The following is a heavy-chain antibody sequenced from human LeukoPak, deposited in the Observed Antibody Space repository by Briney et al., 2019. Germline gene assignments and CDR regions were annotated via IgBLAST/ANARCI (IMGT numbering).Heavy chain of an antibody. CDR1: GGSISSYY. J-gene: IGHJ4*02. V-gene: IGHV4-59*01. D-gene: IGHD6-19*01. Sequence: SETLSLTYTVSGGSISSYYWSWIRQPPGKGLEWIGYIYYSGSTNYNPSLKSRVTISVDTSKNQFSLKLSSVTAADTAVYYCARDSGYSSGHFDYWGQGTLVTVSS. CDR2: IYYSGST. CDR3: ARDSGYSSGHFDY.